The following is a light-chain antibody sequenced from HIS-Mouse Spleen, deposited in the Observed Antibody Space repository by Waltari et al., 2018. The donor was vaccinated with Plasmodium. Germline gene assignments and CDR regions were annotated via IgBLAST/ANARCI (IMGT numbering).Light chain of an antibody. CDR3: NSRDSSGNHWV. J-gene: IGLJ3*02. Sequence: SSELTQDPAVSVALGQTVRITCRGDSLRSYYASWYQQKPGQAPLLVIYGKNNRPSGIPDRFSGSSSGNTASLTITGAQAEDEADYYCNSRDSSGNHWVFGGGTKLTVL. V-gene: IGLV3-19*01. CDR1: SLRSYY. CDR2: GKN.